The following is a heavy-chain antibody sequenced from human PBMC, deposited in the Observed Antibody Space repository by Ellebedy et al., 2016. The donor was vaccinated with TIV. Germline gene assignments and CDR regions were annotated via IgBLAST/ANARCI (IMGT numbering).Heavy chain of an antibody. CDR1: GFTFSSFA. CDR2: LSADGSST. Sequence: GGSLRLSCAASGFTFSSFAMHWVRQVPGQGLEWLSVLSADGSSTYHADSVKGRFTITRDNSKNTLYLQMIRLRTEDTAVYFCAKGSSSGFNYDRVGFEYWGQGTLVTVSS. J-gene: IGHJ4*02. V-gene: IGHV3-23*01. CDR3: AKGSSSGFNYDRVGFEY. D-gene: IGHD3-22*01.